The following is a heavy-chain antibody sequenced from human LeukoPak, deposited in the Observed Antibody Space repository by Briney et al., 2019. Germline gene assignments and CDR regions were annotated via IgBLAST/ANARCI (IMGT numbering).Heavy chain of an antibody. Sequence: SETLSLICTVSDGSINSSSYYWGWIRQPPGKGLEWIGNIYYRGSTYYNPSLYSRLTISIDRSKSQFSLKLSSVTAADTAVYYCARCDFGSGSYSPRFDFWGQGTLVTVSS. CDR1: DGSINSSSYY. J-gene: IGHJ4*02. D-gene: IGHD3-10*01. CDR3: ARCDFGSGSYSPRFDF. V-gene: IGHV4-39*01. CDR2: IYYRGST.